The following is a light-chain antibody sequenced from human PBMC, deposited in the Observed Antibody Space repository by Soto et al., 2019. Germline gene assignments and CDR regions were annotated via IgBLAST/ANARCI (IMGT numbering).Light chain of an antibody. CDR2: DVS. Sequence: QSALTQPASVSGSPGQSITISCTGTSSDVGGYNYVSWYQQHPGKAPKFIIYDVSNRPSGVSNRFSGSKSGNTASLPTSGLQAEDESYYYCSSYTTSNTRQIVFGTGTKLTVL. CDR1: SSDVGGYNY. CDR3: SSYTTSNTRQIV. J-gene: IGLJ1*01. V-gene: IGLV2-14*01.